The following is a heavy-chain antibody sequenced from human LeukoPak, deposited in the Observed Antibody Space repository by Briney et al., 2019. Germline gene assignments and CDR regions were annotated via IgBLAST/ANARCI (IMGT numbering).Heavy chain of an antibody. Sequence: ASVKVSCKASGYTFTGYYMHWVRQAPGQGLEWMGWINPNSGGTNYAQKFQGRVTMTRDTSIGTAYMELSRLRSDDTAVYYCARVYDFDDYYYGMDVWGQGTTVTVSS. J-gene: IGHJ6*02. CDR1: GYTFTGYY. V-gene: IGHV1-2*02. D-gene: IGHD3-3*01. CDR3: ARVYDFDDYYYGMDV. CDR2: INPNSGGT.